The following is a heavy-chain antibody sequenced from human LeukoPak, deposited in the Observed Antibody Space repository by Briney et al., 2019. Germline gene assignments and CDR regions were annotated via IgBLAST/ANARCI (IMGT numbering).Heavy chain of an antibody. V-gene: IGHV4-34*01. CDR3: ARSVVVVPAARRYYYYGMDV. J-gene: IGHJ6*02. CDR1: GGSFSGYY. Sequence: LETLSLTCAVYGGSFSGYYWSWIRQPPGKGLEWIGEINHSGSTNYNPSLKSRVTISVDTSKNQFSLKLSSVTAADTAVYYCARSVVVVPAARRYYYYGMDVWGQGTTVTVSS. CDR2: INHSGST. D-gene: IGHD2-2*01.